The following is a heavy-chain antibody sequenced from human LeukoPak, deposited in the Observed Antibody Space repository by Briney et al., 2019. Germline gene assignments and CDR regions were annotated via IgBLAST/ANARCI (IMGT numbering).Heavy chain of an antibody. CDR1: GGSISSGGYS. J-gene: IGHJ4*02. V-gene: IGHV4-30-2*01. CDR3: ARDRSAVAGFFDY. Sequence: PSETLSLTCAVSGGSISSGGYSWSWIRQPPGTGLEWIGYIYHSGSTYYNPSLKSRVTISVDRSKNQFSLKLSSVTAADTAVYYCARDRSAVAGFFDYWGQGTLVTVSS. CDR2: IYHSGST. D-gene: IGHD6-19*01.